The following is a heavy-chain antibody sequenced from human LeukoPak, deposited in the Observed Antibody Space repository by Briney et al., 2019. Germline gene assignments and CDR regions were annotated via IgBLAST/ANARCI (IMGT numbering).Heavy chain of an antibody. Sequence: GGSLRLSCAASGFTFSSYAMDWVRQAPGKGLEWVAVISYDGSNKYYADSVKGRFTISRDNAKNSLYLQMNSLRAEDTALYHCARGTLAVAGTGGDYWGQGTLVTVSS. D-gene: IGHD6-19*01. CDR2: ISYDGSNK. CDR1: GFTFSSYA. J-gene: IGHJ4*02. CDR3: ARGTLAVAGTGGDY. V-gene: IGHV3-30*04.